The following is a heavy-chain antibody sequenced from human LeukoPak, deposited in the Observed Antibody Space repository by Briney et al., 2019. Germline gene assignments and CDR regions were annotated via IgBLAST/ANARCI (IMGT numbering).Heavy chain of an antibody. V-gene: IGHV4-39*07. Sequence: SETLSLTCTVSGGSISSYYWSWIRQPPGKGLEWIGSIYYSGSTYYNPSLKSRVTISVDTSKNQFSLKLSSVTAADTAVYYCARGGAFDIWGQGTMVTVSS. CDR1: GGSISSYY. CDR2: IYYSGST. CDR3: ARGGAFDI. J-gene: IGHJ3*02.